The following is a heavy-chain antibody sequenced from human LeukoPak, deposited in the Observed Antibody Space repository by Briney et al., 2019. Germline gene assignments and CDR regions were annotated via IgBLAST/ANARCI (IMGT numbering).Heavy chain of an antibody. CDR3: ARGAGDDYGVS. V-gene: IGHV4-61*01. D-gene: IGHD3-10*01. J-gene: IGHJ4*02. CDR2: IYYSGST. Sequence: PSETLSLTCTVSGGSISSSSYYWSWIRQPPGKGLEWIGYIYYSGSTNYNPSLKSRVTISVDTSKNQFSLKLSSVTAADTAVYYCARGAGDDYGVSWGQGTLVTVSS. CDR1: GGSISSSSYY.